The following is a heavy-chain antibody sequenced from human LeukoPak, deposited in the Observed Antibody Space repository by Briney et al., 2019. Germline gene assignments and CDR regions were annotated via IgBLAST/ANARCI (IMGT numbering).Heavy chain of an antibody. D-gene: IGHD3-10*01. CDR1: GFTFSNYA. Sequence: GGSLRLSCAASGFTFSNYAVSWVRQAPGKGLEWISAVSGSGDRTYYAGSVKGRFTISRDNSKNIVYLRMNSLRAEDTAVYFCANSRGYGSGNLWGQGTLVTVSS. V-gene: IGHV3-23*01. CDR3: ANSRGYGSGNL. CDR2: VSGSGDRT. J-gene: IGHJ4*02.